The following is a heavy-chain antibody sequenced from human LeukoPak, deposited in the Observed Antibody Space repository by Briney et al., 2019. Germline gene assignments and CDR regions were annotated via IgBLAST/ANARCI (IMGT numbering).Heavy chain of an antibody. CDR3: ANGFGEFVPFDY. Sequence: PGGSLRLSCAASGFTFSSYGMHWVRQAPGKGLEWVAVISYDGSNKYYADSVKGRFTISRDNSKNTLYLQMNSLRAEDTAVYYCANGFGEFVPFDYWGQGTLVTVSS. V-gene: IGHV3-30*18. CDR2: ISYDGSNK. CDR1: GFTFSSYG. J-gene: IGHJ4*02. D-gene: IGHD3-10*01.